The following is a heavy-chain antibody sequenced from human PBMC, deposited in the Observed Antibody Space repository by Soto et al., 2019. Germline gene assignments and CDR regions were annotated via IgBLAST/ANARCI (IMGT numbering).Heavy chain of an antibody. CDR3: AKGVAAPGSTYYYAMDV. CDR1: GFTFSNYA. V-gene: IGHV3-30-3*01. D-gene: IGHD6-13*01. Sequence: GGSLRLSCAASGFTFSNYAMYWVRQAPGKGLEWVAVISYGGGDKSYADSVKGRFTISRDNSKNTLYLQLSSLRAEDTAVYYCAKGVAAPGSTYYYAMDVWGQGSTVTVSS. CDR2: ISYGGGDK. J-gene: IGHJ6*02.